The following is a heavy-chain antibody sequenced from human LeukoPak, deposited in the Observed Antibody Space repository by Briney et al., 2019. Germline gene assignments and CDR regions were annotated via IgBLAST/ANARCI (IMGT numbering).Heavy chain of an antibody. D-gene: IGHD1-7*01. CDR2: IKQDGSEK. CDR1: GFTFSSFW. V-gene: IGHV3-7*01. J-gene: IGHJ3*02. CDR3: AREATGTTYSDAFDI. Sequence: TGGSLRLSCVASGFTFSSFWMSWVRQAPGKGLEWVANIKQDGSEKYYVDSVKGRFTISRDNAKNSLYLQMNSLRAEDTAVYYCAREATGTTYSDAFDIWAKGQWSPSLQ.